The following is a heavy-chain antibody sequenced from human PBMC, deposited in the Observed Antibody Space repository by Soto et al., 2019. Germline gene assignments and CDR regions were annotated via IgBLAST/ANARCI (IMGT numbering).Heavy chain of an antibody. CDR2: IYYSGST. V-gene: IGHV4-59*01. J-gene: IGHJ4*02. Sequence: PSETLSLTCTVSGGSISSYYWSWIRQPPGKGLEWIGYIYYSGSTNYNPSLKSRVTISVDTSKNQFSLKLSSVTAADTAVYYCARGIHYDILTGYYLDYWGQGTLVTVSS. CDR3: ARGIHYDILTGYYLDY. D-gene: IGHD3-9*01. CDR1: GGSISSYY.